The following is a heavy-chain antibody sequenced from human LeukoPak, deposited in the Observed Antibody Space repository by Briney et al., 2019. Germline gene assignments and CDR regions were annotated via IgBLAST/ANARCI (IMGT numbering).Heavy chain of an antibody. CDR1: GYTFTSYG. J-gene: IGHJ4*02. V-gene: IGHV1-2*02. CDR2: INPNSGGT. CDR3: ARDFELPDISD. D-gene: IGHD4-23*01. Sequence: ASVKVSCKASGYTFTSYGISWVRQAPGQGLEWMGWINPNSGGTNYAQKFQGRVTMTRDTSISTAYMELSRLRSDDTAVYYCARDFELPDISDWGQGTLVTVSS.